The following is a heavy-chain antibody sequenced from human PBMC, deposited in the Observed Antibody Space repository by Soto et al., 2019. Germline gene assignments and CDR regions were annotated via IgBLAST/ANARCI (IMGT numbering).Heavy chain of an antibody. D-gene: IGHD6-19*01. V-gene: IGHV1-69*13. J-gene: IGHJ5*02. CDR1: GGTFSSYA. CDR3: ARGLSEEQWLSFNWFDP. CDR2: IIPIFGTA. Sequence: SVKVSCKASGGTFSSYAISWVRQAPGQGLEWMGGIIPIFGTANYAQKFQGRVTITADESTSTAYMELSSLRSEDTAVYYCARGLSEEQWLSFNWFDPWGQGTLVTVSS.